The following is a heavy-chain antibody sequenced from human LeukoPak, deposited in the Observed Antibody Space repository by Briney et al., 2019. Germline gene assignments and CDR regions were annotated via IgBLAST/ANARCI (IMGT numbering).Heavy chain of an antibody. CDR1: GYTFTGYY. V-gene: IGHV1-2*02. CDR2: IDPNSGGT. Sequence: ASVKVSCKASGYTFTGYYMHWVRQAPGQGLEWMGWIDPNSGGTNYAQKFQGRVTMTRDTSISTAYMVLNRLRSDDTAVYYCAREYYYGSRNYYNRIDYWGQGTLVTVSS. J-gene: IGHJ4*02. CDR3: AREYYYGSRNYYNRIDY. D-gene: IGHD3-10*01.